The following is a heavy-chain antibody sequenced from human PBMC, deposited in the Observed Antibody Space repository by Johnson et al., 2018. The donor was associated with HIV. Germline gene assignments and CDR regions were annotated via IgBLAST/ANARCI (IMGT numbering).Heavy chain of an antibody. Sequence: MLLVESGGGLVQPGGSLRLSCVASGFTVGTKYMSWIRQAPGKGLEWVSVIYSGGSTYYADSVKGRFTISRDNSKNTVYLQMNSLRGEDTAVYHCARDRRQFLEWLSDGFDIWGQGTMVTVSS. CDR3: ARDRRQFLEWLSDGFDI. D-gene: IGHD3-3*01. J-gene: IGHJ3*02. CDR2: IYSGGST. CDR1: GFTVGTKY. V-gene: IGHV3-66*01.